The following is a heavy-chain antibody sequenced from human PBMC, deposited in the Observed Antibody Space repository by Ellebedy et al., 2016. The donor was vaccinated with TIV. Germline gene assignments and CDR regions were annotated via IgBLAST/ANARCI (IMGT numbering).Heavy chain of an antibody. J-gene: IGHJ6*02. Sequence: AASVKVSCKASGGTFSSYAISWVRQAPGQGLEWMGGIIPIFGTANYAQKFQGRVTITADESTSTAYMELSSLRSEDTAVYYCARVAQWLDKWRDYYYYGMDVWGQGTTVTVSS. CDR3: ARVAQWLDKWRDYYYYGMDV. CDR2: IIPIFGTA. CDR1: GGTFSSYA. V-gene: IGHV1-69*13. D-gene: IGHD6-19*01.